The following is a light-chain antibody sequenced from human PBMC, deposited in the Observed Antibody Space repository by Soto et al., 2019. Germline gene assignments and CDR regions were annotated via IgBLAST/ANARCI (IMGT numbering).Light chain of an antibody. V-gene: IGKV3-11*01. CDR2: DAS. Sequence: ICLTQSPATLSWCRGEISTLSGRASQSVTSLLGWYHQKPGQAPRLLIYDASYRATGIPARFSGSGSGTEFTLTISSLEPEDFAVYYCQQRSNWPITFGQGTRLEIK. CDR1: QSVTSL. CDR3: QQRSNWPIT. J-gene: IGKJ5*01.